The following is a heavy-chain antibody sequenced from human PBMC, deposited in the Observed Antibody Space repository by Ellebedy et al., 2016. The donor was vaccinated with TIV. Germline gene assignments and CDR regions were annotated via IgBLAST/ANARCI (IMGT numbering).Heavy chain of an antibody. CDR3: ARDMAPGTPGRGDY. J-gene: IGHJ4*02. D-gene: IGHD1-1*01. Sequence: ASVKVSXXASGYTFTSYYMHWVRQAPGQGLEWMGIINPSGGSTSYAQKFQGRVTITRDTSASTAYMELSSLRSEDTAVYYCARDMAPGTPGRGDYWGQGTLVTVSS. V-gene: IGHV1-46*01. CDR2: INPSGGST. CDR1: GYTFTSYY.